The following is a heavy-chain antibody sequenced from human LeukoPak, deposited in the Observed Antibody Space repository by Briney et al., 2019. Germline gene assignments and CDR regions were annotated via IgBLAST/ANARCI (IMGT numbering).Heavy chain of an antibody. Sequence: GGSLRLSCAASGFTFSKYWMLWVRHAPGKGLESVSRINTDGTVTTYADSVKGRFTVSGDNADNTMFLQMNSVRDEDTAAYYCATKQWLAPPPDSWGQGTPVTVSS. D-gene: IGHD6-19*01. CDR3: ATKQWLAPPPDS. CDR2: INTDGTVT. CDR1: GFTFSKYW. V-gene: IGHV3-74*01. J-gene: IGHJ4*02.